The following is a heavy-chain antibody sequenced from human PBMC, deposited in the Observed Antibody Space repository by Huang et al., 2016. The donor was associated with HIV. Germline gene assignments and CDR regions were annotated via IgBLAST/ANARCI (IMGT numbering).Heavy chain of an antibody. J-gene: IGHJ6*03. CDR3: ARDFRKGHYYDSNGKRRLLYYYYMDV. V-gene: IGHV1-18*01. CDR1: GYTFTTYG. Sequence: QVHLVQSGAEVKKHGASVKVSCKASGYTFTTYGISCVRQASGQGLEWMGLLNPDNGYTNYAQKFQGRVTMTAYTSTSTADMEVRSLRSDDTAVYYCARDFRKGHYYDSNGKRRLLYYYYMDVWGKGTTVIVSS. CDR2: LNPDNGYT. D-gene: IGHD3-22*01.